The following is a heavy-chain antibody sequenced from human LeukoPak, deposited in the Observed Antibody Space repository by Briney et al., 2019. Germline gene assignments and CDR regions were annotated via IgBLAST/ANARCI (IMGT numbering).Heavy chain of an antibody. CDR1: GYTFGDCA. J-gene: IGHJ4*02. V-gene: IGHV3-9*01. CDR3: AKYRGSGFYPIDYLEY. CDR2: ISWNCGSI. D-gene: IGHD3-22*01. Sequence: GGSLRLSCAASGYTFGDCAMHWVRQAPGKGLEWVSCISWNCGSIGYGDCVGRRFTIPRDSDKNPLSLKMHSLRAEDTAFYYCAKYRGSGFYPIDYLEYWGRGTLVTVSS.